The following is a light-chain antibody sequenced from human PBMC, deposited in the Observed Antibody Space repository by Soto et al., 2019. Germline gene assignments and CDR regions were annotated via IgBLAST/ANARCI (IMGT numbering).Light chain of an antibody. CDR2: DVN. CDR3: SPYTSSSTYV. CDR1: SSDVGNSNG. J-gene: IGLJ1*01. V-gene: IGLV2-18*02. Sequence: QSVLTQPPSVSGSPGQSVAISCTGTSSDVGNSNGVSWYHQPPGTAPKLMIYDVNNRPSGVPDRFSGSKSGNTASLTISGLQAEDEGDYYCSPYTSSSTYVFGTGTKVTVL.